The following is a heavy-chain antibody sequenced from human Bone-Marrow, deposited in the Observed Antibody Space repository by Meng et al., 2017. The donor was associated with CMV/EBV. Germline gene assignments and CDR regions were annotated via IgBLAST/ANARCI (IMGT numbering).Heavy chain of an antibody. CDR1: GFTFSSYA. Sequence: GESLKISCAASGFTFSSYAMHWVRQAPGKGLEWVAVISYDGSNKYYADSVKGRFTISRDNSKNTLYLQMNSLRAEDTAVYYCARDPPPEMATNRGVDYWGQGTLVTVSS. J-gene: IGHJ4*02. CDR3: ARDPPPEMATNRGVDY. D-gene: IGHD5-24*01. V-gene: IGHV3-30*04. CDR2: ISYDGSNK.